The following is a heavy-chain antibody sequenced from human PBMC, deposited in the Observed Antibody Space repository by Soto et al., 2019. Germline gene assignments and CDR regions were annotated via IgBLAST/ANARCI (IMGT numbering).Heavy chain of an antibody. CDR3: ASDSLGEVAATPGGIDH. Sequence: QVQLVQSGAEVKKPGSSVKVSCKSSGGTFSSYSFSWVRQAPGQGLEWMGGIIPIFGTANYAQKFQGRVTSTADESTSAASMAVNSVRCEETAVDYAASDSLGEVAATPGGIDHWGQGTLVTVSS. D-gene: IGHD2-15*01. V-gene: IGHV1-69*01. CDR1: GGTFSSYS. CDR2: IIPIFGTA. J-gene: IGHJ5*02.